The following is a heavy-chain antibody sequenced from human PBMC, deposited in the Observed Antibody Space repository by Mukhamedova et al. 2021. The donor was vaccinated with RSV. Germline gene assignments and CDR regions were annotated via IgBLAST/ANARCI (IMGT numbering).Heavy chain of an antibody. J-gene: IGHJ2*01. V-gene: IGHV4-4*07. CDR2: GGT. CDR3: AWQLANDSTWNWYSDL. D-gene: IGHD6-13*01. Sequence: GGTTFNPSLESRVTMSVDTSKNQFSLKVTSITPADTAAYYCAWQLANDSTWNWYSDLWGRGILVTVSS.